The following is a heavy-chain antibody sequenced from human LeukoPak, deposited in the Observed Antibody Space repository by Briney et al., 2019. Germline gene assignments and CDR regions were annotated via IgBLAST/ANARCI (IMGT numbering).Heavy chain of an antibody. CDR2: INPNSGGT. CDR3: ARAHSSSWYPFDY. V-gene: IGHV1-2*04. Sequence: GASVKVSCKASGYTFTGYYMHWVRQAPGQGLEWMGWINPNSGGTNYAQKFQGWVTMTRDTSISTAYMELSRLRSDDTAVYYCARAHSSSWYPFDYWGQGTLLTVSS. CDR1: GYTFTGYY. J-gene: IGHJ4*02. D-gene: IGHD6-13*01.